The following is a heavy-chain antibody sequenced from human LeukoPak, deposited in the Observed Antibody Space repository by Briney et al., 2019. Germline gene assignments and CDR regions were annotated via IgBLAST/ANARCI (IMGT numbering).Heavy chain of an antibody. J-gene: IGHJ5*02. Sequence: GGSLRLSCAASGFTFSSYGMHWVRQAPGKGLEWVAVISYDGSNKYYADSVKGRFTISRDNSKNTLYLQMNSLRAEDTAVYYCARDLGDWWFDPWGQGTLVTVSS. V-gene: IGHV3-30*19. CDR3: ARDLGDWWFDP. CDR1: GFTFSSYG. D-gene: IGHD2-21*02. CDR2: ISYDGSNK.